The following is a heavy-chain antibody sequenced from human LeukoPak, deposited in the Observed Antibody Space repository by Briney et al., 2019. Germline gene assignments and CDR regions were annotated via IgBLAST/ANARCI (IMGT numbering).Heavy chain of an antibody. CDR2: IYHSGST. CDR1: GGSISSSNW. CDR3: AGGVVVAAGTYYFDY. Sequence: PPGTLSLTCAVSGGSISSSNWWSWVRQPPGKGLEWIGEIYHSGSTNYNPSLKSRVTISVDKSKNQFSLKLSSVTAADTAVYYCAGGVVVAAGTYYFDYWGQGTLVTVSS. D-gene: IGHD2-15*01. J-gene: IGHJ4*02. V-gene: IGHV4-4*03.